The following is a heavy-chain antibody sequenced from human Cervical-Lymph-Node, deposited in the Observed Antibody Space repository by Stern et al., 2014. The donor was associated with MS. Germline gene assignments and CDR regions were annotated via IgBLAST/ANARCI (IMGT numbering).Heavy chain of an antibody. CDR2: ISYSGST. Sequence: QLQLQESGPGLVKPSETLSLTCTVSGGSVSSGDYFWSWIRQPPGKGLEWIGYISYSGSTNYNPSLKSRVTISVDTSKNQLSLKLTSVTAAVTALYYCARQSSGAYRWGQGTLVTVSS. V-gene: IGHV4-61*08. CDR3: ARQSSGAYR. CDR1: GGSVSSGDYF. D-gene: IGHD5-18*01. J-gene: IGHJ4*02.